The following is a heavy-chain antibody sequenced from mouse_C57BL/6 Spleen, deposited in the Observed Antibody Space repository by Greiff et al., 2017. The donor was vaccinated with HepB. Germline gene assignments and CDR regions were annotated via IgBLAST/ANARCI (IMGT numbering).Heavy chain of an antibody. Sequence: VQLQQSGTVLARPGASVKMSCKTSGYTFTSYWMHWVKQRPGQGLEWIGAIYPGNSDTSYNQKFKGKAKLTAVTSASTAYMELSSLTNEDSAVYYCTNGYSERDYFDYWGQGTTLTVSS. J-gene: IGHJ2*01. CDR3: TNGYSERDYFDY. CDR2: IYPGNSDT. CDR1: GYTFTSYW. D-gene: IGHD2-3*01. V-gene: IGHV1-5*01.